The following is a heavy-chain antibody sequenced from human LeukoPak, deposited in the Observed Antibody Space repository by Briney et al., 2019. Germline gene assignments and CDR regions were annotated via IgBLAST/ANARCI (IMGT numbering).Heavy chain of an antibody. CDR3: ARGKGRSSGWPKHNWFDP. J-gene: IGHJ5*02. V-gene: IGHV4-39*01. D-gene: IGHD6-19*01. Sequence: PSETLSLTCTVSGGSISSSSYYWGWIRQPPGKGLEWIGSIYYSGSTYYNPSLKSRVTISVDTSKNQFSLKLSSVTAADTAVYYCARGKGRSSGWPKHNWFDPWGQGTLVTVSS. CDR2: IYYSGST. CDR1: GGSISSSSYY.